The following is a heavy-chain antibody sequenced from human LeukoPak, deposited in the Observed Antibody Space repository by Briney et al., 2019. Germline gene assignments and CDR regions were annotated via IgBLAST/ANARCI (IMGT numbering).Heavy chain of an antibody. CDR3: ARDRVEDGYNFDYYYYMDV. J-gene: IGHJ6*03. V-gene: IGHV4-4*07. CDR1: GGSISSYY. CDR2: IYTSGST. D-gene: IGHD5-24*01. Sequence: SETLSLTCTVSGGSISSYYWSWIRQPAGKGLEWIGRIYTSGSTNYNPSLKSRVTMSVDTSKNKFSLKLSSVTAADTAVYYCARDRVEDGYNFDYYYYMDVWGKGTTVTVSS.